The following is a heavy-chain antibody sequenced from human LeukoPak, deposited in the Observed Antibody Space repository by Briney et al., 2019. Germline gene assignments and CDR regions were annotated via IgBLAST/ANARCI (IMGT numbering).Heavy chain of an antibody. CDR1: GYTFITYG. CDR3: ARGGSGWQQIDY. CDR2: ISACNGNT. Sequence: ASVKVSCKASGYTFITYGISWVRQAPGQGLEWMGRISACNGNTNYAQKLQGRVTMTTDTSTDTAYMELRSLRSDDTAVYYCARGGSGWQQIDYWGQGTLVTVS. V-gene: IGHV1-18*01. D-gene: IGHD6-19*01. J-gene: IGHJ4*02.